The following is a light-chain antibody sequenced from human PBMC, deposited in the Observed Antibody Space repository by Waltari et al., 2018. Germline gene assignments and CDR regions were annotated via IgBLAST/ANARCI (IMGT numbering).Light chain of an antibody. CDR2: DVT. CDR3: TSQALDGVVL. J-gene: IGLJ3*02. CDR1: GSAIDDSDF. V-gene: IGLV2-14*03. Sequence: QSALTQPASVSGSPGQSITIPCTGIGSAIDDSDFVSWYQHQPGKAPRSIIYDVTNRPSGISHRFSASKSANTASLTISGLQPEDEGDYYCTSQALDGVVLFGGGTQVTV.